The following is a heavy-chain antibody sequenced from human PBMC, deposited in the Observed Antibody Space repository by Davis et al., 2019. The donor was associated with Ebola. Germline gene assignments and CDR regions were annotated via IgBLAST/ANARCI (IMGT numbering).Heavy chain of an antibody. Sequence: GESLKISCAVSGFTFSNYNMNWVRQTPGKGLEWVSHISDDSSSTYYADSVKGRFTISRHNSKNTLYLQMNSLRAEDTAVYYCAARYYYGMDVWGQGTTVTVSS. CDR1: GFTFSNYN. CDR3: AARYYYGMDV. CDR2: ISDDSSST. J-gene: IGHJ6*02. V-gene: IGHV3-48*01.